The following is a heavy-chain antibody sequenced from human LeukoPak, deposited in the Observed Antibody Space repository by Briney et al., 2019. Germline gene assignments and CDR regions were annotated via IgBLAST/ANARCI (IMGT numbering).Heavy chain of an antibody. CDR3: AILGYCSGGSCNYYYYYGMDV. V-gene: IGHV1-46*01. D-gene: IGHD2-15*01. CDR2: INPSGGST. CDR1: GYTFTSYY. J-gene: IGHJ6*02. Sequence: GASVKVSCKASGYTFTSYYMHWVRQAPGQGLEWMGIINPSGGSTSYAQKFQGRVTMTRDTSTSTVYMELSSLRSEDTAVYYCAILGYCSGGSCNYYYYYGMDVWGQGTTVTVSS.